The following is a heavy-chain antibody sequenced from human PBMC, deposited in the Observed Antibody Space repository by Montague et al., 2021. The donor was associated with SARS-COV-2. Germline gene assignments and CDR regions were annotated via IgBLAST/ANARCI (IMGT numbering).Heavy chain of an antibody. CDR1: GDSITNTRYF. CDR2: IYHNGKT. CDR3: AVELNYFFDY. Sequence: ETLSLTCNVSGDSITNTRYFWGWIRQPPEKALEWIGSIYHNGKTYYNPSLERRALLSIDTSKNQFSLRLSSVIASDTAVYYCAVELNYFFDYWGQGFLVSVSS. D-gene: IGHD1-7*01. V-gene: IGHV4-39*01. J-gene: IGHJ4*02.